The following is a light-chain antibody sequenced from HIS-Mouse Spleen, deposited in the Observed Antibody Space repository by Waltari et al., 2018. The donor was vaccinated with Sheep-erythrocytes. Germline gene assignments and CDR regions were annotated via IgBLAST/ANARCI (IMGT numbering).Light chain of an antibody. Sequence: QSVLTQPPSASGTPGQRVPISCSGISSNIGRNYVYCYQQLPGTAPKLLIYRNNQRPSGVPDRFSGSKSGTSASLAISGLRSEDEADYYCAAWDDSLSGNWVFGGGTKLTVL. CDR1: SSNIGRNY. CDR2: RNN. CDR3: AAWDDSLSGNWV. V-gene: IGLV1-47*01. J-gene: IGLJ3*02.